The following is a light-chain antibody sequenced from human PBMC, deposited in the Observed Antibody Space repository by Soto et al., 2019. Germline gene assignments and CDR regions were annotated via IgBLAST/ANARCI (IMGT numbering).Light chain of an antibody. J-gene: IGLJ3*02. CDR1: SSDVGSYNL. Sequence: QSALTQPASVSGYPGQSITISCTGTSSDVGSYNLVSWYQQHPGKAPKLMIYEGSKRPSGVSNRFSGSKSGNTASLTISGLQAEDAADYYCCSYAGSSTFWVFGGGTKLTVL. V-gene: IGLV2-23*01. CDR2: EGS. CDR3: CSYAGSSTFWV.